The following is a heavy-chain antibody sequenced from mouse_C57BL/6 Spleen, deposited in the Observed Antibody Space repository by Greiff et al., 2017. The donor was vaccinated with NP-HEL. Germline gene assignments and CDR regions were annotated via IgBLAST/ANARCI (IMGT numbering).Heavy chain of an antibody. CDR3: ARYDYVDYAMDY. J-gene: IGHJ4*01. CDR1: GYAFSSYW. Sequence: VQLQQSGAELVKPGASVKISCKASGYAFSSYWMNWVKQRPGKGLEWIGQIYPGDGDTNYNGKFKGKATLTADKSSSTAYMQLSSLTSEDSAVYFCARYDYVDYAMDYWGQGTSVTVSS. CDR2: IYPGDGDT. V-gene: IGHV1-80*01. D-gene: IGHD2-4*01.